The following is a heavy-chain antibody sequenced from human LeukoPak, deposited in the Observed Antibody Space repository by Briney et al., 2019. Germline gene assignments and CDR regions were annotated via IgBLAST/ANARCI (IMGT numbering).Heavy chain of an antibody. CDR2: ISAYNGNT. CDR3: ARDLPRYYYGSGSYQK. V-gene: IGHV1-18*01. J-gene: IGHJ4*02. Sequence: ASVKVSCKASGYTFTSYGISWVRQAPGQGLEWMGWISAYNGNTNYAQKLQGRVTMTTDTSTNTAYMELRSLRSDDTAVYYCARDLPRYYYGSGSYQKWGQGTLVTVSS. D-gene: IGHD3-10*01. CDR1: GYTFTSYG.